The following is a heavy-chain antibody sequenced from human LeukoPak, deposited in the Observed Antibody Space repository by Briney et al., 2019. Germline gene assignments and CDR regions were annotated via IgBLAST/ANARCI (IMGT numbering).Heavy chain of an antibody. V-gene: IGHV3-30*04. CDR3: ALLGSKLLWRIDY. Sequence: PGGSLRLSCAASGFTFTTYSLHWVRQAPGKGLEWVAAISFDGNTEHYESSVRGRFNISRDNSENTLYLLMNSLRGEDTAIYYCALLGSKLLWRIDYWGQGTLVTVSS. CDR1: GFTFTTYS. D-gene: IGHD3-10*01. CDR2: ISFDGNTE. J-gene: IGHJ4*02.